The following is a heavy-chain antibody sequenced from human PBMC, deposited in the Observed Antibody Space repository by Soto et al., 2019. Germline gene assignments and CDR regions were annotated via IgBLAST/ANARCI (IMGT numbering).Heavy chain of an antibody. CDR2: ISGSGGST. Sequence: EVQLLESGGGLVQPGGSLRLSCAASGFTFSSYAMSWVRQAPGKGLEWVSAISGSGGSTYYADSVKGRFTISRDNSKNTLYLQMNSLRAEDTAVYYCAKSPTMIVVVITSSFAYWGQGTLVTVSS. CDR1: GFTFSSYA. D-gene: IGHD3-22*01. CDR3: AKSPTMIVVVITSSFAY. V-gene: IGHV3-23*01. J-gene: IGHJ4*02.